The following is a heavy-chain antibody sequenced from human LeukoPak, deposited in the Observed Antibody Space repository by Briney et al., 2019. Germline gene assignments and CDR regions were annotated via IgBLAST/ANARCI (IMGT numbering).Heavy chain of an antibody. CDR1: GFTFRNYV. D-gene: IGHD3-22*01. J-gene: IGHJ4*02. Sequence: GGSLGLSCAASGFTFRNYVTHWVRQAPGKGPEWVAVTSSDLKANYYADSVKGRFTISRDNSRNTLYLQMNSLRAEDTAVYYCARGGDADYYDSSGTYYFDYWGQGTLVTVSS. CDR2: TSSDLKAN. CDR3: ARGGDADYYDSSGTYYFDY. V-gene: IGHV3-30*03.